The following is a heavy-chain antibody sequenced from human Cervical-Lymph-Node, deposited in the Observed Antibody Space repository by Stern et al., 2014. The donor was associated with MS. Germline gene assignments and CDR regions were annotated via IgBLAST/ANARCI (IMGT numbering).Heavy chain of an antibody. CDR1: GYTLTNYP. CDR3: ARDFVDTAMITRSDYLDS. D-gene: IGHD5-18*01. CDR2: INTNTGNA. V-gene: IGHV7-4-1*02. Sequence: QVQLAQSGSELMEPGASEKVSCKASGYTLTNYPMNWVRQAPGQGLEWMGWINTNTGNATYAQGFTGRFVFSLDTSVSTAYLHISSLKAEDTAVYYCARDFVDTAMITRSDYLDSWGQGTLVTVSS. J-gene: IGHJ4*02.